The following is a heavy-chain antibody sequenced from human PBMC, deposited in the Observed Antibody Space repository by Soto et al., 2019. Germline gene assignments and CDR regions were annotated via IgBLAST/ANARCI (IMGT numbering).Heavy chain of an antibody. CDR1: GFSFSDYY. V-gene: IGHV3-11*05. Sequence: QIQLVESGGGLVKSGGSLRLSCAASGFSFSDYYMTWIRQAPGKGLEWLSYISPKSHYREYADSVKGRHTISRDNAKKSLSLQINSLRADDTGVYYCVRGGGGGHFDSWGQGTLVTVSS. CDR3: VRGGGGGHFDS. D-gene: IGHD3-16*01. J-gene: IGHJ4*02. CDR2: ISPKSHYR.